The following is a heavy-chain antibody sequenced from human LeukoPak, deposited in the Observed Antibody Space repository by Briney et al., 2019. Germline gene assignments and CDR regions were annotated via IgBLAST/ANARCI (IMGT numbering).Heavy chain of an antibody. J-gene: IGHJ4*02. Sequence: QPGGSLRLSCAASGFTFSPLGMNWVRQAPGRGLEWVSYISSGSSTTYYADSVKGRFTISRDNAKNSLYLQVNSLRDGDTAVYYCARGRGLTLSYHYFDYWGQGTLVTVSS. V-gene: IGHV3-48*02. CDR1: GFTFSPLG. CDR3: ARGRGLTLSYHYFDY. D-gene: IGHD3-10*01. CDR2: ISSGSSTT.